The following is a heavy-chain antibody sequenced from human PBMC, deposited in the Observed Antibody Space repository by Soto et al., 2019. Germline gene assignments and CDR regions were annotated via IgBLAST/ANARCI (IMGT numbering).Heavy chain of an antibody. CDR1: GFTFSSYA. V-gene: IGHV3-23*01. Sequence: EVQLLESGGGLVQPGGSLRLSCAASGFTFSSYAMSWVRQAPGKGLEWVSAISGSGGSTYYADSVKGRITISRDNAKNTLYLQMNSLRAEDTAVYYWAKDGLLEEWPDGGYWGQGTLVTVSS. CDR3: AKDGLLEEWPDGGY. D-gene: IGHD3-3*01. CDR2: ISGSGGST. J-gene: IGHJ4*02.